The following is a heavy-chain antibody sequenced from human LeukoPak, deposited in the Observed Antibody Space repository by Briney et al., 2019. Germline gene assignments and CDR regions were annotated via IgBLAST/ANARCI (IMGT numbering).Heavy chain of an antibody. CDR3: ASIGYSLYMDV. CDR2: ISAYNGNT. V-gene: IGHV1-18*03. D-gene: IGHD6-13*01. J-gene: IGHJ6*03. Sequence: ASVKVSCKASGYTFTNYGISWVRQAPGQGLEWMGWISAYNGNTNYAQKLQGRVTMTTDTSTSTAYMELRSLRSDNVAVYYWASIGYSLYMDVCGEGTTVTVSS. CDR1: GYTFTNYG.